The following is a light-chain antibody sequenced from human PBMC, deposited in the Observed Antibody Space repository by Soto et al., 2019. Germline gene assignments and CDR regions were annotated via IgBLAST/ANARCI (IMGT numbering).Light chain of an antibody. J-gene: IGKJ1*01. V-gene: IGKV1-39*01. CDR3: QQSYSNLWT. CDR1: QSISSY. CDR2: SAS. Sequence: DIQMTQSPSSLSASVGDRVTITCRASQSISSYLNWYQQKPGKAPKLLIYSASSLQSGVPSRFSGSGSGTDFTLTISSLQPEDFATCYCQQSYSNLWTFGQGTKVEIK.